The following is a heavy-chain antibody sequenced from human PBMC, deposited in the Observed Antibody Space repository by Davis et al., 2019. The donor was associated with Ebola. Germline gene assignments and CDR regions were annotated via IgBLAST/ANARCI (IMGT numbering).Heavy chain of an antibody. CDR1: GYSFSDYY. V-gene: IGHV1-69-2*01. J-gene: IGHJ6*02. CDR3: TTLDILTAYVPYAMDV. D-gene: IGHD3-9*01. CDR2: VDPKAGKT. Sequence: ASVKVSCKGSGYSFSDYYIHWVQGAPGKGLEWVGLVDPKAGKTVYAEKFQDRVTITADRSTDTVYMELSSLRFEDAAVYYWTTLDILTAYVPYAMDVWGQGTTVTVS.